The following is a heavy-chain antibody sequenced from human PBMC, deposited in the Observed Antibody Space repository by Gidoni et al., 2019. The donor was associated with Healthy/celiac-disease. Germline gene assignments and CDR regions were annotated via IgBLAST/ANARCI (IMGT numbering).Heavy chain of an antibody. Sequence: QVQLVQSGAEVKKPGASVKVSCKASGYTFTSYDINWVRQATGQGLEWMGWMNPNSGNTGYAQKFQGRVTMTRNTSISTAYMELSSLRSEDTAVYYCARRALRYCSGGSCRGLNWFDPWGQGTLVTVSS. J-gene: IGHJ5*02. V-gene: IGHV1-8*01. CDR2: MNPNSGNT. CDR3: ARRALRYCSGGSCRGLNWFDP. D-gene: IGHD2-15*01. CDR1: GYTFTSYD.